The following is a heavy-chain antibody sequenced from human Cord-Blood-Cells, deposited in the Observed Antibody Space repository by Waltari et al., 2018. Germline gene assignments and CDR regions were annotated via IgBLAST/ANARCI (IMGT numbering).Heavy chain of an antibody. Sequence: EVQLVASGGGLVKPGGSLRLSCADSGFTFSTYSMNWVRPAPGKWLEWVSSISSSSRYIYYADSVKGRFTISRDNAKNSLYLQMNSLRAEDTAVYYCASGVADYWGQGTLVTVSS. J-gene: IGHJ4*02. V-gene: IGHV3-21*01. CDR3: ASGVADY. D-gene: IGHD3-3*01. CDR2: ISSSSRYI. CDR1: GFTFSTYS.